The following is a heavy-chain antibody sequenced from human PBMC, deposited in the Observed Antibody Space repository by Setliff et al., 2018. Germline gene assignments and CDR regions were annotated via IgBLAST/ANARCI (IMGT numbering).Heavy chain of an antibody. V-gene: IGHV4-39*01. J-gene: IGHJ4*02. D-gene: IGHD2-2*01. CDR1: GGSISSISYY. Sequence: NPSETLSLTCTVPGGSISSISYYGGWIRQPPGKGLEWIGTVYDSGTTYYNPSLKSRVTIFVDTSKNQFSLNLNSVTAADTGVYYCASCRYQVPYDYWGQGILVTVS. CDR3: ASCRYQVPYDY. CDR2: VYDSGTT.